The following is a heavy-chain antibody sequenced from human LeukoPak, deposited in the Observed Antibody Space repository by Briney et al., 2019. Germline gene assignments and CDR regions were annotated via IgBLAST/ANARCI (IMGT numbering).Heavy chain of an antibody. J-gene: IGHJ6*03. CDR3: ARENYYYDSSGYYYIYYMAV. CDR1: GFTVSSNY. V-gene: IGHV3-53*01. Sequence: GGSLRLSCAASGFTVSSNYMSWVRQAPGKGLEWVSVIYSGGSTYYADSVKGRFTISRDNSKNTLYLQMNSLRAEDTAVYYCARENYYYDSSGYYYIYYMAVWGKGTTVTVSS. D-gene: IGHD3-22*01. CDR2: IYSGGST.